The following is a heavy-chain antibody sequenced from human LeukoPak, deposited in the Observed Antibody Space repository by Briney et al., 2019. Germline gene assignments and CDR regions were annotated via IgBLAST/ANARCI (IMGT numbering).Heavy chain of an antibody. J-gene: IGHJ6*03. CDR3: ARLGDEIAVSGLKYYHYSHTDV. CDR1: AGSIRNFY. V-gene: IGHV4-59*01. Sequence: PSETLSLTCSVSAGSIRNFYWTWIRQPPGEGREWIGYIYTGTTNYSPSLRGRVIMSVDTSRNQFSLYLTSVTPADTAVYFCARLGDEIAVSGLKYYHYSHTDVWGSGTTVAVSS. CDR2: IYTGTT. D-gene: IGHD6-19*01.